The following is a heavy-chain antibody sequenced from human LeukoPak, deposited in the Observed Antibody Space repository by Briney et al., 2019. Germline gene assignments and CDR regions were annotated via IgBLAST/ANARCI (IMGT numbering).Heavy chain of an antibody. J-gene: IGHJ5*02. D-gene: IGHD4-17*01. CDR1: GFTFSSYE. CDR3: VIAPMSTPTPPS. V-gene: IGHV3-48*03. Sequence: PGGSLTLSCVSSGFTFSSYEMNWVRQAPGKGLEWVSYISSSGSTIHYADSVKGRFTISRDNAKNSLFLQISSLRAEDTAIYYCVIAPMSTPTPPSWGQGTLVTVSS. CDR2: ISSSGSTI.